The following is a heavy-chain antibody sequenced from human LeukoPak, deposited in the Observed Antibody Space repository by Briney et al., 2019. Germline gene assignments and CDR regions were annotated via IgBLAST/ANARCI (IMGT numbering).Heavy chain of an antibody. J-gene: IGHJ5*02. Sequence: ASVKVSCKASGYTFTGYYVHWVRQAPGQGLEWMGWINPNSGGTNYAQKFQGRVTMTRDTSISTAYMELSRLRSDDTAVYYCARDSGSTYYYGSGSYYSWFDPWGQGTLVTVSS. CDR2: INPNSGGT. CDR3: ARDSGSTYYYGSGSYYSWFDP. V-gene: IGHV1-2*02. CDR1: GYTFTGYY. D-gene: IGHD3-10*01.